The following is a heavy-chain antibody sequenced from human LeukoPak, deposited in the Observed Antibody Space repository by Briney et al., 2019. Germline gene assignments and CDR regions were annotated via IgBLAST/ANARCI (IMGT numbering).Heavy chain of an antibody. Sequence: SETLSLTCTVSGYSISSGYYWGWIRQSPGKGLEWIGSIYHSGSTYYNPSLKSRVTISVDTSKNQFSLKLSSVTAADTAVDYCARRRGYYYRYFDYWGQGTLVTVSS. J-gene: IGHJ4*02. CDR1: GYSISSGYY. V-gene: IGHV4-38-2*02. CDR3: ARRRGYYYRYFDY. D-gene: IGHD3-22*01. CDR2: IYHSGST.